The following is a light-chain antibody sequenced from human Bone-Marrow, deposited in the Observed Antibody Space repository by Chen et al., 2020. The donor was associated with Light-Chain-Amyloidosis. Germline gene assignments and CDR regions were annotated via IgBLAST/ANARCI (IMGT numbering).Light chain of an antibody. J-gene: IGKJ4*01. CDR2: GSS. V-gene: IGKV3-20*01. CDR1: QTISSTY. CDR3: QQYGTSPLT. Sequence: EIVLTQSPGNLSLSPGEGANLSCRASQTISSTYLPWYQQKFGQAPRLLIYGSSSRATGIPDRFTGSWSWTDFTLTINRLEPEDFAMYYCQQYGTSPLTFGGGTKVEIK.